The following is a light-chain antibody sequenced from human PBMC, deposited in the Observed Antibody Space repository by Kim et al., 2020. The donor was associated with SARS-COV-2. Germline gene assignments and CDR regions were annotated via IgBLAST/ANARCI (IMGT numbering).Light chain of an antibody. V-gene: IGKV1-16*01. Sequence: ISSYLAWSQQKPGKAPKSLIYGASTLQSGVPSRFSGGGSGTGFTLTITNLQPEDFATYYCHQYYINPLTFGGGTKVEI. J-gene: IGKJ4*01. CDR3: HQYYINPLT. CDR2: GAS. CDR1: ISSY.